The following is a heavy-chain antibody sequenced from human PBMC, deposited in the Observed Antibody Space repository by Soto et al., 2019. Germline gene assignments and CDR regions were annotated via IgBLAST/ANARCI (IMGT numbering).Heavy chain of an antibody. CDR2: VHDSGST. V-gene: IGHV4-39*01. D-gene: IGHD4-17*01. J-gene: IGHJ5*02. CDR3: ARHIRGAVTMNWFDP. Sequence: SETLSLTCTVSGGSIISSLYYWAWIRQPPGKGLEWIGSVHDSGSTYDNPSLKSRVTISVDTSKNQFSLILTSVTAADSAVYYCARHIRGAVTMNWFDPWGQGTPVTVSS. CDR1: GGSIISSLYY.